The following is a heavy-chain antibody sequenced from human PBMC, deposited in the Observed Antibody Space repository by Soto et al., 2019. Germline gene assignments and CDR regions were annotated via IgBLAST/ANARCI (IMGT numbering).Heavy chain of an antibody. Sequence: GESLKLSCAASGFTFSSYAMSWVRQAPGKGLEWVSAISGSGGSTYYADSVKGRFTISRDNSKNTLYLQMNSLRAEDTAVYYCAKDNPNYDILTGYYVYWGQGTLVTVSS. J-gene: IGHJ4*02. CDR1: GFTFSSYA. CDR3: AKDNPNYDILTGYYVY. V-gene: IGHV3-23*01. CDR2: ISGSGGST. D-gene: IGHD3-9*01.